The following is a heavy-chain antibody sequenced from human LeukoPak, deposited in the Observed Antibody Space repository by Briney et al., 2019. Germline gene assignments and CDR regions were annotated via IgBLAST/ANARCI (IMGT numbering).Heavy chain of an antibody. V-gene: IGHV1-24*01. J-gene: IGHJ6*03. CDR3: ATALNYYYYMDV. CDR2: FDAEDGET. CDR1: GYTLTELS. Sequence: ASVKVSCKVSGYTLTELSMHRVRQAPGKGLEWRGGFDAEDGETIYAQKFQGRVTMTEDTSTDTAYMELSSLRSEDTAVYYCATALNYYYYMDVWGKGTTVTVSS.